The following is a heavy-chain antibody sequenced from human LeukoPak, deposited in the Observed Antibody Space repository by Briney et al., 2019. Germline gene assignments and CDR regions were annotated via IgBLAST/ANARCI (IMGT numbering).Heavy chain of an antibody. V-gene: IGHV3-23*01. CDR3: AKGRGYCTGGSCYSDY. CDR2: ISGSDGST. J-gene: IGHJ4*02. D-gene: IGHD2-15*01. Sequence: SGGSLRLSCTASGFTFSNYAMSWVRQAPRKGLEWVSTISGSDGSTYYADSVKGRFTISRDNSKNTLYLQMNSLRVEDTAIYHCAKGRGYCTGGSCYSDYWGQGTLVTVSS. CDR1: GFTFSNYA.